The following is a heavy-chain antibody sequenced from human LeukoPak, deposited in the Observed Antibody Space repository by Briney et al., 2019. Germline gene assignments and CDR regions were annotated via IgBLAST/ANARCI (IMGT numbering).Heavy chain of an antibody. D-gene: IGHD5-12*01. V-gene: IGHV3-43*02. CDR3: AKDRYSGYDLTD. Sequence: GGSLRLSCAASGFTFDDYAMHWVRQAPGKSLEWVSIISGDGGSTYYADSVKGRFTISRDNSKNSLYLQMNSLRTEDTALYYCAKDRYSGYDLTDWGQGTLVTVSS. CDR1: GFTFDDYA. J-gene: IGHJ4*02. CDR2: ISGDGGST.